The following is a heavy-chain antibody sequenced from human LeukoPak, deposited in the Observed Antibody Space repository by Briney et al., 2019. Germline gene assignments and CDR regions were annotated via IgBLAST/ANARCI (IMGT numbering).Heavy chain of an antibody. CDR3: ARETGSGSTGSDAFDI. CDR1: GYTFTGYY. CDR2: INPNSGGT. D-gene: IGHD3-10*01. V-gene: IGHV1-2*04. J-gene: IGHJ3*02. Sequence: PWASVKVSCKASGYTFTGYYMHWVRQAPGQGLEWMGWINPNSGGTNYAQKFQGWVTMTRDTSISTAYMELSRLRSDDTAVYYCARETGSGSTGSDAFDIWGQGTMVTVSS.